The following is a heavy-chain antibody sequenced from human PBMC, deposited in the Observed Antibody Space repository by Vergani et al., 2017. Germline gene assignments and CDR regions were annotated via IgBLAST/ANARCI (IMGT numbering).Heavy chain of an antibody. CDR3: ARHLAYCGGDCYPYYYGMDV. V-gene: IGHV4-30-4*08. J-gene: IGHJ6*02. D-gene: IGHD2-21*02. CDR1: GGSISSNHYY. CDR2: IYYSGST. Sequence: QVQLQESGPGLVKPSQTLSLTCTVSGGSISSNHYYWSWIRQPPGTGLEWIGYIYYSGSTYYNPSLKSRVTISVDTSKNQFSLKLSSVTAADTAVYYCARHLAYCGGDCYPYYYGMDVWGQGTTVTVSS.